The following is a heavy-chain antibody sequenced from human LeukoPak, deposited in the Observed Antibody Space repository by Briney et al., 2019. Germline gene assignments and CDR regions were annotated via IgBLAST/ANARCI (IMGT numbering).Heavy chain of an antibody. CDR1: GGSISSYY. Sequence: PSETLSLTCTISGGSISSYYWNWIRQPPGKGLEWVGYVYYSGTTTYNPSLKSRVTMSVDTSKSQVSLRLTSVTAADTAVYYCGGQSDYYYRMDVWGQGTTVTVSS. CDR3: GGQSDYYYRMDV. V-gene: IGHV4-59*08. J-gene: IGHJ6*02. CDR2: VYYSGTT.